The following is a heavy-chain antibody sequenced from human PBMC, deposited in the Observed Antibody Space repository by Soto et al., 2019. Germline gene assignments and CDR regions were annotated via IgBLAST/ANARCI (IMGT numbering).Heavy chain of an antibody. D-gene: IGHD5-18*01. CDR1: GFTFSSYD. V-gene: IGHV3-64*01. CDR3: LRVTSFDF. CDR2: ISSNGGIT. J-gene: IGHJ4*02. Sequence: EVQLVESGGGLVQPGGSLRLSCAASGFTFSSYDMHWVRQAPGKGLEYISAISSNGGITYYANSVKGRFTISRDNSKKVMYFEMGSLIAEDLAFYYWLRVTSFDFWGRGTLVTVSS.